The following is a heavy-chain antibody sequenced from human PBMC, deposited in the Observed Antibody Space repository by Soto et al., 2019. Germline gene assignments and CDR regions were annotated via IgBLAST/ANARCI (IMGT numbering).Heavy chain of an antibody. CDR2: IKQDGSEK. J-gene: IGHJ4*02. CDR1: GFTFSRYW. Sequence: EVQLVESGGGLVQPGWSLRLSCAASGFTFSRYWMSWVRQAPRKGLEWVANIKQDGSEKYYVDSVKGRFTISRDNAKNSVYLQMNSLRAEDTAVYYCARDFEGSYGYGPFEYWGQGTLVTVSS. CDR3: ARDFEGSYGYGPFEY. D-gene: IGHD5-18*01. V-gene: IGHV3-7*03.